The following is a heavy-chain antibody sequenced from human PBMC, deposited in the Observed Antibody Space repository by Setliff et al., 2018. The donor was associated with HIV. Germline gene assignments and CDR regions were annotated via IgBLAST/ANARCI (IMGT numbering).Heavy chain of an antibody. CDR3: ARDGPALYDSGIRY. CDR2: IYYSGST. CDR1: GGSISSSSYY. D-gene: IGHD3-10*01. J-gene: IGHJ4*02. Sequence: PSETLSLTCTVSGGSISSSSYYWGWIRQPPGKGLEWIASIYYSGSTYYNPSLKSRVTISVDTSKNQFSLKLSSVTAADTAVYYCARDGPALYDSGIRYLGQGSLVTVSS. V-gene: IGHV4-39*07.